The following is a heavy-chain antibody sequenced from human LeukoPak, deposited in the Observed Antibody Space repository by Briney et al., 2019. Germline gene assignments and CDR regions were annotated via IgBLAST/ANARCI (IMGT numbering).Heavy chain of an antibody. V-gene: IGHV3-48*03. J-gene: IGHJ4*02. D-gene: IGHD5-18*01. Sequence: PGGSLRLSCAASGFSFRNYEMNWVRQAPGKGLDWVSYISITSNTIHYADSVKGRFTISRDNAKNSLYLQMNSLRDEDTAIYYCVRVVTGYNYGNYWGQGTLVTVSS. CDR1: GFSFRNYE. CDR3: VRVVTGYNYGNY. CDR2: ISITSNTI.